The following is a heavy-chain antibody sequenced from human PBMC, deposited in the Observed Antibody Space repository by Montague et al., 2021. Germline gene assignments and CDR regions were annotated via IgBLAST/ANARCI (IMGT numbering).Heavy chain of an antibody. J-gene: IGHJ4*02. CDR2: IYHNGNT. CDR1: GGSVSSPDW. D-gene: IGHD2/OR15-2a*01. Sequence: SETLSLTCAVSGGSVSSPDWCSWVRRAPGKGLEWIGDIYHNGNTNFNRSLKSRGTITVDKSKNQFSLQLTSVTAADTAAYYCATWPAYSTTWYYFDSWGQGTQVIVSS. V-gene: IGHV4-4*02. CDR3: ATWPAYSTTWYYFDS.